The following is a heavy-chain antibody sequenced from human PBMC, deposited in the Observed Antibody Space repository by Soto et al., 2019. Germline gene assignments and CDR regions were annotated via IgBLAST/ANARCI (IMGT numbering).Heavy chain of an antibody. J-gene: IGHJ5*01. CDR3: TRHSASWQWFDY. D-gene: IGHD1-26*01. Sequence: QVQLQESGPGLVKPSQTLSLTCSVSGGSISSCGYYWSWIRQHPEQGLEWIGYIYYSGSTKYNPSLKSRVIISVDTSSARVSVDLSSATAGDNAIYYCTRHSASWQWFDYWGQGTLVTVSS. CDR2: IYYSGST. V-gene: IGHV4-31*03. CDR1: GGSISSCGYY.